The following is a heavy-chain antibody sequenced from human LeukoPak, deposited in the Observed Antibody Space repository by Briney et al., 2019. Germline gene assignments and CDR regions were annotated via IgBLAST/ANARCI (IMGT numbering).Heavy chain of an antibody. J-gene: IGHJ5*02. Sequence: ASLKVSCKASGYTFTSYGISWVRQAPGQGLEWVGLINPTGTTTLYAQKFQGRITLTRDMSATTDYMELSSLTSEDTAVYYCARYNSVWGIEWWFDPWGQGTLVTVSS. CDR1: GYTFTSYG. D-gene: IGHD3-3*01. CDR3: ARYNSVWGIEWWFDP. CDR2: INPTGTTT. V-gene: IGHV1-46*01.